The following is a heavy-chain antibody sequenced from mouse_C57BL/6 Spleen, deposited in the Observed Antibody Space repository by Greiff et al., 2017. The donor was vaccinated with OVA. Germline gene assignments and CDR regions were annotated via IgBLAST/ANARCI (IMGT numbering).Heavy chain of an antibody. CDR2: IDPSDSET. V-gene: IGHV1-52*01. CDR1: GYTFTSYW. Sequence: QVQLQQSGAELVRPGSSVKLSCKASGYTFTSYWMHWVKQRPIQGLEWIGNIDPSDSETHYNQKFKDKATLTVDKSSSTAYMQLSSLTSEDSAVYYCARASIYDGYAWFAYWGQGTLVTVSA. J-gene: IGHJ3*01. D-gene: IGHD2-3*01. CDR3: ARASIYDGYAWFAY.